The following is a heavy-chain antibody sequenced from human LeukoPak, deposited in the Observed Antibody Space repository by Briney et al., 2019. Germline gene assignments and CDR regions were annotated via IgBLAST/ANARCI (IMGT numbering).Heavy chain of an antibody. CDR2: IYSGGST. D-gene: IGHD3-10*01. J-gene: IGHJ4*01. CDR3: AREGDYYGSGFTFDY. V-gene: IGHV3-53*01. CDR1: GFTVSSNY. Sequence: PGGSLRLSCAASGFTVSSNYMSWVRQAPGKGLEWVSDIYSGGSTYYADSVKGRFTISRDNSKNTLYLQMNSLRAEDTAVYYCAREGDYYGSGFTFDYWGQEPWSPSPQ.